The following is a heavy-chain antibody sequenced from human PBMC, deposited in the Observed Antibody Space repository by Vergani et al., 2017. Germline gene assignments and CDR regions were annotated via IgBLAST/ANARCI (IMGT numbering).Heavy chain of an antibody. D-gene: IGHD4-17*01. J-gene: IGHJ5*02. Sequence: EVQLLESGGGLVQPGGSLRLSCAASGFTFSSYAMSWVRQAPGKGLEWVSGISWNSGSIGYADSVKGRFTISRDNAKNSLYLQMNSLRAEDTAVYYCAREFGDYGYNWFDPWGQGTLVTVSS. CDR3: AREFGDYGYNWFDP. CDR2: ISWNSGSI. CDR1: GFTFSSYA. V-gene: IGHV3-23*01.